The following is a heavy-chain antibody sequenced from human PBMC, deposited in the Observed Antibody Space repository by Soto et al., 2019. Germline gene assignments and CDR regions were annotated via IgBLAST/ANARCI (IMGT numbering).Heavy chain of an antibody. CDR1: GGSISSSSYY. V-gene: IGHV4-39*01. CDR2: IYYSGST. CDR3: ARHSIIDYGEPPVDWFDP. D-gene: IGHD4-17*01. J-gene: IGHJ5*02. Sequence: SETLSLTCTVSGGSISSSSYYWGWIRQPPGKGLEWIGSIYYSGSTYYNPSLKSRVTISVDTSKNQFSLKLSSVTAADTAVYYCARHSIIDYGEPPVDWFDPWGQGTLVTVSS.